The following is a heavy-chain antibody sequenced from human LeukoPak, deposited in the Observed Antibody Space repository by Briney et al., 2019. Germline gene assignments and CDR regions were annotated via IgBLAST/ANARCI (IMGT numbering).Heavy chain of an antibody. CDR2: IYYSGST. J-gene: IGHJ4*02. Sequence: PSETLSLTCTVSGGSISSSSYYWGWIRQPPGKGLEWIGSIYYSGSTYYNPSLKSRVTISVDTSKNQFSLKLSSVTAADTAVYYCARDDQQLVDYWGQGTLVTVSS. V-gene: IGHV4-39*07. D-gene: IGHD6-13*01. CDR1: GGSISSSSYY. CDR3: ARDDQQLVDY.